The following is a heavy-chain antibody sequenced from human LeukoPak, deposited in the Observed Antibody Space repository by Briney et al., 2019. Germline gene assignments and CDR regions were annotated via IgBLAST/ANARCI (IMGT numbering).Heavy chain of an antibody. D-gene: IGHD5-12*01. CDR2: INHSGST. V-gene: IGHV4-34*01. J-gene: IGHJ4*02. CDR1: GGSFSGYY. Sequence: SETLSLTCAVYGGSFSGYYWSWIRQPPGKGLEWIGEINHSGSTNYNPSLKSRVTISVDTSKNQFSLKLSSVTAADTAVYYCARSLWATVIYYWGQGTLVTVSS. CDR3: ARSLWATVIYY.